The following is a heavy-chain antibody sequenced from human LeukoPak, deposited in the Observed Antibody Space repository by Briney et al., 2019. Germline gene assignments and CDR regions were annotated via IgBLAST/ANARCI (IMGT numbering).Heavy chain of an antibody. V-gene: IGHV4-59*01. CDR1: GGSISSYY. CDR3: ARGSGDRRLLAFDN. Sequence: SETLSLTCTVSGGSISSYYWNWIRQPPGKGLEWIGYIYYSGSTNYNPSLKSRVTISADTSKNQFSLKLSSVTTADTAIYYCARGSGDRRLLAFDNWGQGTVVTVSS. D-gene: IGHD6-25*01. CDR2: IYYSGST. J-gene: IGHJ3*02.